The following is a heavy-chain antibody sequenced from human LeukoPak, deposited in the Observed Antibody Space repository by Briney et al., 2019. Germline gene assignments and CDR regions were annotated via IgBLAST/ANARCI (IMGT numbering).Heavy chain of an antibody. Sequence: PGGSLRLSCGASGFTFSSYAMSWVRQAPGKGLEWVSAISSSGGSTYYADSVKGRFTISRDNSKDTLYLQMNSLRAEDTAVYYCAKSRSGWSPGIDYWGQGTLVTVSS. J-gene: IGHJ4*02. D-gene: IGHD6-19*01. CDR3: AKSRSGWSPGIDY. CDR2: ISSSGGST. CDR1: GFTFSSYA. V-gene: IGHV3-23*01.